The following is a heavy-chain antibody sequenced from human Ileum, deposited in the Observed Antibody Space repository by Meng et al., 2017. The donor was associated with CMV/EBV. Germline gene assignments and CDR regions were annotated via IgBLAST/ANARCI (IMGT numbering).Heavy chain of an antibody. D-gene: IGHD3-3*01. CDR2: INHSGST. CDR3: ARANVLRFLEWLPGFDP. CDR1: GFTFSSYG. V-gene: IGHV4-34*01. Sequence: ESLKISCAASGFTFSSYGMHWVRQAPGKGLEWIGEINHSGSTNYNPSLKSRVTISVDTSKNQFSLKLSSVTAADTAVYYCARANVLRFLEWLPGFDPWGQGTLVTVS. J-gene: IGHJ5*02.